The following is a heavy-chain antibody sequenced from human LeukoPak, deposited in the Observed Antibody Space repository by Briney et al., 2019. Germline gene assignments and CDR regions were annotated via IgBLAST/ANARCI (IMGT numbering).Heavy chain of an antibody. CDR1: GFTFSSYA. CDR2: ISGSGGST. J-gene: IGHJ3*02. Sequence: GGSLRLSCAASGFTFSSYAMSWVRQAPGKGLEWVSAISGSGGSTHYADSVKGRSTISRDNSKNTLYLQMNSLRAEDTAVYYCANYGLAGSDRYHDASDIWGQGTVVTVSS. V-gene: IGHV3-23*01. D-gene: IGHD3-10*01. CDR3: ANYGLAGSDRYHDASDI.